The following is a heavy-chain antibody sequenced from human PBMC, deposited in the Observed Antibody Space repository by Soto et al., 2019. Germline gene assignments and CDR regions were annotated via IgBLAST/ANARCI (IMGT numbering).Heavy chain of an antibody. J-gene: IGHJ5*02. CDR3: ARGIWGIAVAGRSGWFAP. CDR2: MNPNSGNT. D-gene: IGHD6-19*01. CDR1: GYTFTSYD. Sequence: QVQLVQSGAEVKKPGASVKVSCKASGYTFTSYDINWVRQATGQGLEWRGWMNPNSGNTGDAQKCQGRVTMTRNTSISTAYMELSSLRSEDTAVYYCARGIWGIAVAGRSGWFAPWGQGTLVTVSS. V-gene: IGHV1-8*01.